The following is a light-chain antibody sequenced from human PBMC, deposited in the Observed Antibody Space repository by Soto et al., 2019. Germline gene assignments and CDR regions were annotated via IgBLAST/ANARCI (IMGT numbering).Light chain of an antibody. CDR3: QTWGTGYQV. CDR2: LNSDGSH. J-gene: IGLJ3*02. CDR1: SGHSTYA. Sequence: QLVLTQSPSASASLGAPIKLTCTLSSGHSTYAVAWHQQHPEKGPRYLMKLNSDGSHFKGDGISDRFSGSSSGAERYLTISCLQSEDEADYYCQTWGTGYQVFGGGTKLTVL. V-gene: IGLV4-69*01.